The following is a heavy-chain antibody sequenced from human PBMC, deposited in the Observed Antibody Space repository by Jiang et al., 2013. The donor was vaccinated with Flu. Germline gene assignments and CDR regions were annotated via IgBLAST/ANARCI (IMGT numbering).Heavy chain of an antibody. CDR2: ISDSGGST. D-gene: IGHD3-22*01. CDR1: GFTFSTYA. CDR3: AKRYDSSGRGGY. V-gene: IGHV3-23*01. Sequence: QLLESGGGLEQPGGSLRLSCAASGFTFSTYAMSWVRQAPGKGLEWVSSISDSGGSTYYADSVKGRFTISRDNSKNTLYLQMNSLRADDTAIYYCAKRYDSSGRGGYWGQGTLVTVSS. J-gene: IGHJ4*02.